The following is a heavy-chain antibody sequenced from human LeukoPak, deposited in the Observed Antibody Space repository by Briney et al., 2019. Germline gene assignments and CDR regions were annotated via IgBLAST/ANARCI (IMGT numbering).Heavy chain of an antibody. CDR2: TYYKSKWYN. V-gene: IGHV6-1*01. J-gene: IGHJ2*01. D-gene: IGHD2-15*01. CDR3: ARDPSGGFRWYFDL. Sequence: SQTLSLTCGISGDSVSSSSATWNWFRQSPPRGLEWLGRTYYKSKWYNDYAVSVKSRITISPDTSRNQFSLQLSSVTPDDTAVYYCARDPSGGFRWYFDLWGRGTLVTVSS. CDR1: GDSVSSSSAT.